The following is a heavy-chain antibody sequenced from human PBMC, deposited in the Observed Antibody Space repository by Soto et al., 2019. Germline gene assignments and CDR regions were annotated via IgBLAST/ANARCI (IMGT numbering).Heavy chain of an antibody. CDR1: GDSVSSNSAA. J-gene: IGHJ5*02. CDR2: TYYRSKWYN. CDR3: ARGSRIAVAERPNLFDP. V-gene: IGHV6-1*01. Sequence: PSQTLSLTCAISGDSVSSNSAAWNWIRQSPSRGLEWLGRTYYRSKWYNDYAVSVESRITINPDTSKNQFSLQLNSVTPEDTAVYYCARGSRIAVAERPNLFDPWGQGTLVTVSS. D-gene: IGHD6-19*01.